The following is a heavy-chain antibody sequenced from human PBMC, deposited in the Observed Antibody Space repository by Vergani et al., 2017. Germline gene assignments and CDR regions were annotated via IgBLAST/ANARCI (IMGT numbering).Heavy chain of an antibody. Sequence: QVQLVESGGGVVQPGRSLRLSCAASGFTFSSYAMHWVRQAPGKGLEWVAVISYDGSNKYYADSVKGRFTISRDNSKNTLYLQMNSLRAEDTAVYYCARESVVTMITGWFDPWGQGTLVTVSS. D-gene: IGHD3-22*01. CDR2: ISYDGSNK. J-gene: IGHJ5*02. CDR1: GFTFSSYA. V-gene: IGHV3-30*01. CDR3: ARESVVTMITGWFDP.